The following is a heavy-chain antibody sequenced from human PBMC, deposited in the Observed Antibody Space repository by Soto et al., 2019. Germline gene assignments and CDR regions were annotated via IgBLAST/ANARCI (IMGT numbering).Heavy chain of an antibody. CDR1: GFTVSSNY. J-gene: IGHJ4*02. CDR3: ARDATGYSFQSPFDY. V-gene: IGHV3-66*01. CDR2: IYSGGST. Sequence: GSLRLSCAASGFTVSSNYMSWVRQAPGKGLEWVSVIYSGGSTYYADSVKGRFTISRDNSKNTLYLQMNSLRAEDTAVYYCARDATGYSFQSPFDYWGQGTLVTVSS. D-gene: IGHD5-18*01.